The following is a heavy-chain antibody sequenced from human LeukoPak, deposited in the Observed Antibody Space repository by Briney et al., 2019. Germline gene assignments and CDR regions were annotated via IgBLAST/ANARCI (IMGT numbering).Heavy chain of an antibody. J-gene: IGHJ4*02. CDR1: GGSISNYY. V-gene: IGHV4-59*08. D-gene: IGHD6-13*01. CDR3: ARHWETSSWYVDY. CDR2: IYSSGST. Sequence: PSETLSLTCTVSGGSISNYYWSWIRQPPGKGLEWIGYIYSSGSTNYNPSLKSRVTISVDTSKNQLSLKLSSVTAADTAVYYCARHWETSSWYVDYWGRGTLVTVSS.